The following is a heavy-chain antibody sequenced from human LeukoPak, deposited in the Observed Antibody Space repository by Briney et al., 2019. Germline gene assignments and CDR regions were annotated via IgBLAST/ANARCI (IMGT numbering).Heavy chain of an antibody. D-gene: IGHD3-16*01. V-gene: IGHV3-7*01. CDR3: ARDDVGALDY. CDR1: GFTFSAYW. CDR2: MKQDGREE. Sequence: PGGSLRLSCAASGFTFSAYWMAWVRQAPGKGLEWVANMKQDGREEHYVDSVKGRFTISRDNARNSLYLQMNSLRAEDSAVYYCARDDVGALDYWGQETLVTVSS. J-gene: IGHJ4*02.